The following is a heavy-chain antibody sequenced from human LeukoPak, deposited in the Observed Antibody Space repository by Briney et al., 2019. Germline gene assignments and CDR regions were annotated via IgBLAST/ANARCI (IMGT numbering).Heavy chain of an antibody. CDR3: ARDPGYCDNTSCYAANFDY. J-gene: IGHJ4*02. D-gene: IGHD2-2*01. V-gene: IGHV3-13*01. Sequence: GGSLRLSCAASGFTFSSYDIHWVRQATGKGLEWVSGIGTAGEIYYPGSVKGRFTISRDNSKNTLYLQMNSLRAEDTAVYYCARDPGYCDNTSCYAANFDYWGQGTLVTVSS. CDR2: IGTAGEI. CDR1: GFTFSSYD.